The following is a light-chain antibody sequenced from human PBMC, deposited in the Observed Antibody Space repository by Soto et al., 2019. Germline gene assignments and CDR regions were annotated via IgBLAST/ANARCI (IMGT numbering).Light chain of an antibody. CDR3: QHMRK. CDR1: ESVSTN. Sequence: EIEMTQSPATLSRAPCERVTLSCRASESVSTNLAWYQQKAGQAPRLLIYGASTRATGIPARFSGSGSGTEFTLTISSLQPDDFGTYYCQHMRKFGQGTKVDIK. V-gene: IGKV3-15*01. J-gene: IGKJ1*01. CDR2: GAS.